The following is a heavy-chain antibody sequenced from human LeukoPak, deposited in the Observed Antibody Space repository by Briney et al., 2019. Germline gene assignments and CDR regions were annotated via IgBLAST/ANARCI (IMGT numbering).Heavy chain of an antibody. J-gene: IGHJ4*02. CDR1: GLTFSSYA. V-gene: IGHV3-23*01. CDR3: AKDHLYYYDSSGYYLFDY. Sequence: PGGSLRLSCAASGLTFSSYAMSWVRQAPGKGLEWVSAISGSGGSTYYADSVKGRFTISRDNSKNTLYLQMNSLRAEDTAVYYCAKDHLYYYDSSGYYLFDYWGQGTLVTVSS. D-gene: IGHD3-22*01. CDR2: ISGSGGST.